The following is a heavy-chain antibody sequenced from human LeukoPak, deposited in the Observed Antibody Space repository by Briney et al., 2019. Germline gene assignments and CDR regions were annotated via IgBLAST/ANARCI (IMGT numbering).Heavy chain of an antibody. J-gene: IGHJ6*03. D-gene: IGHD1-14*01. Sequence: GESLKISCKGSGYSFTSYWIGWVRQMPGKGLEGMGFIYPGDSDTRYSPSFQGQVTISADKSISTAYLQWSSLKASDTAMYYCARALTNRYYYYYMDVWGKGTTVTVSS. CDR3: ARALTNRYYYYYMDV. V-gene: IGHV5-51*01. CDR2: IYPGDSDT. CDR1: GYSFTSYW.